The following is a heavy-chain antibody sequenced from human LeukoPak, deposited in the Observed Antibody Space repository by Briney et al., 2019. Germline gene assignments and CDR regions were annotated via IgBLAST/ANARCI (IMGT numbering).Heavy chain of an antibody. Sequence: ASVKVSCKASGYTFTSYGISWVRQAPGQGLEWMGWISAYNGNTNYAQKLQGRVTMTTDTSTSTAYMELRSLRSDDTAVYYCAREGVYYYDSSGYSPSDYWGKGTLVTVSS. CDR3: AREGVYYYDSSGYSPSDY. J-gene: IGHJ4*02. V-gene: IGHV1-18*01. CDR2: ISAYNGNT. CDR1: GYTFTSYG. D-gene: IGHD3-22*01.